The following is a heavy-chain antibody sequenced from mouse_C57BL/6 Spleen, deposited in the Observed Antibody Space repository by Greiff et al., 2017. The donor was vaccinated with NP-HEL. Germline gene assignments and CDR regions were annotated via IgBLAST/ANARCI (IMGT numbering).Heavy chain of an antibody. V-gene: IGHV5-17*01. D-gene: IGHD1-1*01. Sequence: EVKVVESGGGLVKPGGSLKLSCAASGFTFSDYGMHWVRQAPEKGLEWVAYISSGSSTLYYADTVKGRFTISRDNAKNTLFLQMTSLRSEDTAMYYCAKGYYGSSPFAYWGQGTLVTVSA. CDR3: AKGYYGSSPFAY. CDR1: GFTFSDYG. CDR2: ISSGSSTL. J-gene: IGHJ3*01.